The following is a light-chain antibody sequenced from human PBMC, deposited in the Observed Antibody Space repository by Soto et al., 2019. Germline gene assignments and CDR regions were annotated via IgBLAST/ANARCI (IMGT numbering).Light chain of an antibody. V-gene: IGLV2-14*01. CDR2: EVS. CDR3: SSYTTSDTLV. CDR1: SADIGNYNY. Sequence: QSVLTQPASVSGSPGQSITISCTGTSADIGNYNYVSWYQHHPGKAPKLMIYEVSDRPSGVADRFSGSKSGNTASLTISGLQAEDEADYYCSSYTTSDTLVFGGGTKLTVL. J-gene: IGLJ2*01.